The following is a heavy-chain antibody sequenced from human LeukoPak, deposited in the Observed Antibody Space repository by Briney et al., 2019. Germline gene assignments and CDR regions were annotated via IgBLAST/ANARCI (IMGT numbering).Heavy chain of an antibody. J-gene: IGHJ4*02. CDR3: AREGVLRFLEWRYYFDY. V-gene: IGHV4-34*01. D-gene: IGHD3-3*01. CDR2: INHSGST. CDR1: GGSFSGYY. Sequence: SETLSLTCAVYGGSFSGYYWSWIRQPPGKGLEWIGEINHSGSTNYNPSLKSRVTISVDTSKNQFSLKLSSVTAADTAVYYCAREGVLRFLEWRYYFDYWGQGTLVTVSS.